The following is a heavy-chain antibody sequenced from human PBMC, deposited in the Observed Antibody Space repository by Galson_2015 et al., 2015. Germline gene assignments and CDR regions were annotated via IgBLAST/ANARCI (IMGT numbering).Heavy chain of an antibody. D-gene: IGHD4-17*01. CDR1: GFTFSSYA. CDR2: ISGSGGST. J-gene: IGHJ4*02. Sequence: LRLSCAASGFTFSSYAMSWVRQAPGKGLEWVSAISGSGGSTYYADSVKGRFTISRDNSKNTLYLQMNSLRAEDTAVYYCAKGGGYYGDYAGWYYFDYWGQGTLFTVSS. CDR3: AKGGGYYGDYAGWYYFDY. V-gene: IGHV3-23*01.